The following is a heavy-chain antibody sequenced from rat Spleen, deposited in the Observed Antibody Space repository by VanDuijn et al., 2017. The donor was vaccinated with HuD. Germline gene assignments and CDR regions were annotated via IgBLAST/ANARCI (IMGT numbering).Heavy chain of an antibody. J-gene: IGHJ4*01. D-gene: IGHD5-1*01. CDR2: ISYSGST. V-gene: IGHV3-1*01. Sequence: EVQLQESGPGLVKPSQSLSLTCSVTGYSITSNYWGWIRKFPGNKMEWIGHISYSGSTKYNPSLKSRIAITRDTSKNQFFLELNSVTLEDTATYSCARGGSSYVMDAWGQGASFTVSS. CDR1: GYSITSNY. CDR3: ARGGSSYVMDA.